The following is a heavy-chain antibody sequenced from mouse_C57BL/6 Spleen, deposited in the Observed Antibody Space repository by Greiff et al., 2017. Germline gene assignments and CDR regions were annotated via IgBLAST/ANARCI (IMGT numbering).Heavy chain of an antibody. V-gene: IGHV1-76*01. D-gene: IGHD1-1*01. CDR3: ARDYYYGSSYVWAMDY. Sequence: QVHVKQSGAELVRPGASVKLSCKASGYTFTDYYINWVKQRPGQGLEWIARIYPGSGNTYYNAKFKGKATLTAEKSSSTAYMQLSSLTSEDSAVYFCARDYYYGSSYVWAMDYWGQGTSVTVSS. J-gene: IGHJ4*01. CDR2: IYPGSGNT. CDR1: GYTFTDYY.